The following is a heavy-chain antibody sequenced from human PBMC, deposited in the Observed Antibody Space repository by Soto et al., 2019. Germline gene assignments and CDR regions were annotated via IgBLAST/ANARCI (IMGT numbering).Heavy chain of an antibody. V-gene: IGHV3-30-3*01. J-gene: IGHJ4*02. Sequence: QVQLVESGGGVVQPGRSLRLSCAASGFTFSSYAMHWVRQAPGKGLEWVAVISYDGSNKYYADSVKGRFTISRDNSKNTLYLQMNSLRAEDTAVYYCARGYSSSSYWGQGTLVTVSS. CDR2: ISYDGSNK. CDR3: ARGYSSSSY. CDR1: GFTFSSYA. D-gene: IGHD6-6*01.